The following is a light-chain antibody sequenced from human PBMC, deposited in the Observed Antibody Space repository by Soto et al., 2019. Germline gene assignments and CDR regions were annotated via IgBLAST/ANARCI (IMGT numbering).Light chain of an antibody. J-gene: IGKJ3*01. CDR3: KQYYSTPFT. Sequence: DIVMTQSPDSLAVSLGERATINCKSSQSVLYSSNNKNYLAWYQQKPGQPPKLLIYWASTRESGVPDRFSGSGSGTDFPLPISSLLAEDVAVYYCKQYYSTPFTFGPGTKVDIK. CDR1: QSVLYSSNNKNY. V-gene: IGKV4-1*01. CDR2: WAS.